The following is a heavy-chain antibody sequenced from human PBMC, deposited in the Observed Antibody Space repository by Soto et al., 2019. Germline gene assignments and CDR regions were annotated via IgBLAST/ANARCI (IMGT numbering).Heavy chain of an antibody. CDR2: ISSYNGNT. J-gene: IGHJ5*02. CDR3: ARGPRYCSTTTCFSGVTWFDP. D-gene: IGHD2-2*01. Sequence: GASVKVSCKASGYTFTSYGISWVRQAPAQGLEWMGWISSYNGNTNYAQKVQGRVTLTTDTSTSTTYMELRSLRSDDTAVYYCARGPRYCSTTTCFSGVTWFDPWGQGTLVTVS. V-gene: IGHV1-18*04. CDR1: GYTFTSYG.